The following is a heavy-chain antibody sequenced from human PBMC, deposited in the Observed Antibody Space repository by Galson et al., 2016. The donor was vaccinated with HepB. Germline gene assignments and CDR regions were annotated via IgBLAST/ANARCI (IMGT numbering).Heavy chain of an antibody. CDR1: DGSIANNF. V-gene: IGHV4-34*01. J-gene: IGHJ4*02. CDR3: ARDLSDGGGIYYQAFDS. CDR2: VSHIGST. Sequence: SETLSLTCAVSDGSIANNFWHWVRQTPGKGLEWIGEVSHIGSTNLNPSLKSRLTMSVDTSNNQFSLKLTSVTAAGTAVYYCARDLSDGGGIYYQAFDSWGQGTLVTVSS. D-gene: IGHD4-23*01.